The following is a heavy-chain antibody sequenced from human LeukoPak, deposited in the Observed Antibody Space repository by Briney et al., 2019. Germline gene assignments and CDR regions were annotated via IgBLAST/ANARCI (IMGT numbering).Heavy chain of an antibody. CDR3: ATGYSGYNTFD. CDR1: GGSFSGYY. Sequence: PSETLSLTCAVYGGSFSGYYWSWIRQPPGKGLEWIGEINHSGSTNYNPSLKSRVTISVDTSKNQFSLKLSSVTAADTAVYYCATGYSGYNTFDWGQGTLVNVSS. V-gene: IGHV4-34*01. CDR2: INHSGST. D-gene: IGHD5-12*01. J-gene: IGHJ4*02.